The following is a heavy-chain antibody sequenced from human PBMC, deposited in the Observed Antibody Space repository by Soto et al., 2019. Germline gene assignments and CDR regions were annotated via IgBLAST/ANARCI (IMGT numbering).Heavy chain of an antibody. J-gene: IGHJ4*02. CDR1: GGSISSYY. D-gene: IGHD3-10*01. Sequence: SETLSLTCTVSGGSISSYYWSWIRQPPGKGLEWIGYIYYSGSTNYNPSLKSRVTISVDTSKNQFSLKPSSVTAADTAVYYCARAPRGNYGYPSYFDYWGQGTLVTVSS. V-gene: IGHV4-59*01. CDR3: ARAPRGNYGYPSYFDY. CDR2: IYYSGST.